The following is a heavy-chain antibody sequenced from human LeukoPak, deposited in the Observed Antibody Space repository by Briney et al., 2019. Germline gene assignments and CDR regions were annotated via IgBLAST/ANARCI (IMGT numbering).Heavy chain of an antibody. CDR2: MNPNSANT. J-gene: IGHJ4*02. Sequence: ASVKVSCKASGYTFTSYDINWVRQATGQGLEWMGWMNPNSANTGYAQKFQGRVTITRDTSKSTAYMELSSLRSGDTAVYYCARTLPGGVVDYWGQGTLVTVSS. CDR3: ARTLPGGVVDY. D-gene: IGHD1-14*01. V-gene: IGHV1-8*03. CDR1: GYTFTSYD.